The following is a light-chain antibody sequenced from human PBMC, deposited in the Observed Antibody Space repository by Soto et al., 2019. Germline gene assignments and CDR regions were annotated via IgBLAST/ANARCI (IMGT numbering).Light chain of an antibody. Sequence: DSQMTQSPSTLSASVGDRVTITCRASQSISSWLAWYQQKPGKAPKLLIYDASSLESGVPSRFSGSGSGTEFTLTICSLQPDDFAPYYCQQYNSYALTFGQGTKVEIK. CDR2: DAS. CDR3: QQYNSYALT. V-gene: IGKV1-5*01. J-gene: IGKJ1*01. CDR1: QSISSW.